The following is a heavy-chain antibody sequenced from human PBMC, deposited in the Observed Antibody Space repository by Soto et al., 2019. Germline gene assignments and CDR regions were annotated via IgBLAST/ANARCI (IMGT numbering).Heavy chain of an antibody. CDR3: ARDLRPHYDILTGYYNYYYYYGMDV. V-gene: IGHV1-3*01. CDR1: GYTFTSYA. CDR2: INAGNGNT. Sequence: ASVKVSCKASGYTFTSYAMHWVRQAPGQRLEWMGWINAGNGNTKYAQKFQGRVTITRDTSASTAYMELSSLRSDDTAVYYCARDLRPHYDILTGYYNYYYYYGMDVWGQGTTVTVSS. D-gene: IGHD3-9*01. J-gene: IGHJ6*02.